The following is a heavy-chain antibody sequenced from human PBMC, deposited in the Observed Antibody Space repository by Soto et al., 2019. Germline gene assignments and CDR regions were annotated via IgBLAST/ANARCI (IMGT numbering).Heavy chain of an antibody. V-gene: IGHV4-39*07. CDR3: ARWGRFYDILTGPRSYYYGMDV. CDR2: SSYTGNT. CDR1: GASITSGNYY. J-gene: IGHJ6*02. D-gene: IGHD3-9*01. Sequence: SETLSLTCTVSGASITSGNYYWGWIRQPPGKGLQWIGSSSYTGNTYFNPSLRSRDTISVDTSKNQFSLKLSSVTAADTAVYYCARWGRFYDILTGPRSYYYGMDVWGQGTTVTVSS.